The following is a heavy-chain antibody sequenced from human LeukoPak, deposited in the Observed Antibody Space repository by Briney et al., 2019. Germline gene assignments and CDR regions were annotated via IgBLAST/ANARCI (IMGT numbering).Heavy chain of an antibody. J-gene: IGHJ3*02. Sequence: SETLSLTCTVSGGSISSGGYYWSWIRQPPGKGLEWIGYIYHSGSTYYNPSLKSRVTISVDRSKNQFSLKLSSVTAADTAVYYCARDTGATGAFDIWGQGTVVTVSS. CDR1: GGSISSGGYY. D-gene: IGHD1-26*01. V-gene: IGHV4-30-2*01. CDR3: ARDTGATGAFDI. CDR2: IYHSGST.